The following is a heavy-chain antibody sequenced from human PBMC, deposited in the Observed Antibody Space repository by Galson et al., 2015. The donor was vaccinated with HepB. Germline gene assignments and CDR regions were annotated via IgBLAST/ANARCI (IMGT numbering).Heavy chain of an antibody. Sequence: SETLSLTCTVSGGSISSSSYYWGWIRQPPGKGLEWIGSIYYSGSTYYNPSLKSRVTISVDTSKNQFSLKLSSVTAADTAVYYCARQNYYGSGSYFREPFDYWGQGTLVTVSS. J-gene: IGHJ4*02. CDR1: GGSISSSSYY. CDR2: IYYSGST. CDR3: ARQNYYGSGSYFREPFDY. D-gene: IGHD3-10*01. V-gene: IGHV4-39*01.